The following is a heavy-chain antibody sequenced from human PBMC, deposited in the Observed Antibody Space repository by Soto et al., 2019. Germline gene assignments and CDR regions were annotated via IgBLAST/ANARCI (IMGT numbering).Heavy chain of an antibody. Sequence: QLQLQESGPGLVKPSETLSLTCTVSGGSISSSSYYWGWIRQPPGKGLEWIGSIYYSGSTYYNPSLKSRITIYIDTSKNQFPLKLSSVTAADTAVYYCASQQLVHYYYGMDVWGQGTTVTVSS. CDR1: GGSISSSSYY. J-gene: IGHJ6*02. D-gene: IGHD6-13*01. CDR2: IYYSGST. CDR3: ASQQLVHYYYGMDV. V-gene: IGHV4-39*01.